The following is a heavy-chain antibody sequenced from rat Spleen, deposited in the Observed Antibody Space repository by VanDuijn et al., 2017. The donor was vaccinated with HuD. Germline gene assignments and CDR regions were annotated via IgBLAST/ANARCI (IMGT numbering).Heavy chain of an antibody. V-gene: IGHV5-25*01. J-gene: IGHJ2*01. CDR1: GFNFKNHY. CDR2: ISTSGTRT. D-gene: IGHD1-12*01. Sequence: EVQLVESGGGLVQPGRSMKLSCATSGFNFKNHYMAWVRQAPKKGLEWVATISTSGTRTYFLDSVKGRFTTSRDNAEGSLYLQMNSLRSEDTATYYCASQRTMIDWGQGVMVTVSS. CDR3: ASQRTMID.